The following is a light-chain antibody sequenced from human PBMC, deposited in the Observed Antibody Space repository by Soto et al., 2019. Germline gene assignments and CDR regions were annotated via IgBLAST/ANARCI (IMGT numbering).Light chain of an antibody. CDR1: QRVNSTS. Sequence: PGERATLSCRASQRVNSTSLAWYQQKPGQAPRLLIHGASSTATGIPDRFSGSGSGTDFTLTISRLEPEDFAVYFCQRYYDSRWTFGQGTKVEIK. CDR3: QRYYDSRWT. J-gene: IGKJ1*01. CDR2: GAS. V-gene: IGKV3-20*01.